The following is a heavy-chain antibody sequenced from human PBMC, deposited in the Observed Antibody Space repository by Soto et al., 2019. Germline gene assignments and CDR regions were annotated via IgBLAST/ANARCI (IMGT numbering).Heavy chain of an antibody. V-gene: IGHV1-3*01. J-gene: IGHJ5*02. CDR2: INAGNGNT. D-gene: IGHD3-9*01. Sequence: ASVKVSCKASGYTFTSYAMHWVRQAPGQRLEWMGWINAGNGNTKYSQKFQGRVTITRDTSASTAYMELSSLRSEDTAVYYCARAGRSFDWLLSNWFDPWGQGTLVIVSS. CDR1: GYTFTSYA. CDR3: ARAGRSFDWLLSNWFDP.